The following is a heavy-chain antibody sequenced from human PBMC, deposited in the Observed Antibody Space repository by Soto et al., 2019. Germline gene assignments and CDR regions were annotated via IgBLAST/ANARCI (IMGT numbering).Heavy chain of an antibody. J-gene: IGHJ6*02. Sequence: SETLSLTCAVYGASFSGYYWSWIRQPPGEGLEWIGEINHSGSTTYSPSLKSRVTISVDTSKNQFSLKLSSVTAADTAVYYCARHLGVQYYYYYYGMDVWGQGTTVTVSS. CDR2: INHSGST. CDR3: ARHLGVQYYYYYYGMDV. CDR1: GASFSGYY. D-gene: IGHD3-3*01. V-gene: IGHV4-34*01.